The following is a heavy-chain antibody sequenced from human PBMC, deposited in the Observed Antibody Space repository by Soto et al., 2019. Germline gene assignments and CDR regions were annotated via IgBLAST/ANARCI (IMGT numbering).Heavy chain of an antibody. CDR3: ARDLSSGYFYCYGMDV. D-gene: IGHD3-22*01. J-gene: IGHJ6*02. Sequence: ASLKVSCNASGYTFTSYAMHWVRQAPGQRLEWMGWINAGNGNTKYSQKFQGRVTITRDTSASTAYMELSSLRSEDTAVYYCARDLSSGYFYCYGMDVWGQGTTVTVSS. V-gene: IGHV1-3*01. CDR1: GYTFTSYA. CDR2: INAGNGNT.